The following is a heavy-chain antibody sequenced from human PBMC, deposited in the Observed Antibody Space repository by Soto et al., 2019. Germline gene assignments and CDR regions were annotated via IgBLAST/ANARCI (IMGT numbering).Heavy chain of an antibody. CDR3: VNYFDWLFGYFDY. V-gene: IGHV3-23*01. J-gene: IGHJ4*02. D-gene: IGHD3-9*01. Sequence: EVQLLESGGGLVQPGGSLRLSCAASGFTFSSYAMSWVRQAPGKGLEWVSAISGSGGSTYYADSVKGRFTISRDNSKNTLYLQMNSLRAEDTAVYYCVNYFDWLFGYFDYWGQGTLVTVSS. CDR1: GFTFSSYA. CDR2: ISGSGGST.